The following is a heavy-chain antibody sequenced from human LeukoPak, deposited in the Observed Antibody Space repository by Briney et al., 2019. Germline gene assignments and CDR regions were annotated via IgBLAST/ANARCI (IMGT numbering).Heavy chain of an antibody. J-gene: IGHJ3*02. CDR1: GGSISSYY. D-gene: IGHD3-16*02. CDR2: IYYSGST. Sequence: SETLSLTCTVSGGSISSYYWSWIRQPPGKGLEWIGYIYYSGSTNYNPSLKSRVTISVDTSKNQFSLKLSSVTAADTAVYYCARRGSYRCRNAFDIWGQGTMVTVSS. CDR3: ARRGSYRCRNAFDI. V-gene: IGHV4-59*08.